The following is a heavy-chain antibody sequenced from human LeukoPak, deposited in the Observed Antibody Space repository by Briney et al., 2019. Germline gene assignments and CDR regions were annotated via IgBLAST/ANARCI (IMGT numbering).Heavy chain of an antibody. Sequence: ASVKVSCKASGYTFTSYDINWVRQATGQGLEWMGWMNPNSGNTGYAQKFQGRVTMTRNTSMSTAYMELSSLRSEDTAVYYCARAELIVDPWQENWFDPWGQGTLVTVSS. J-gene: IGHJ5*02. CDR1: GYTFTSYD. D-gene: IGHD2-21*01. CDR2: MNPNSGNT. V-gene: IGHV1-8*01. CDR3: ARAELIVDPWQENWFDP.